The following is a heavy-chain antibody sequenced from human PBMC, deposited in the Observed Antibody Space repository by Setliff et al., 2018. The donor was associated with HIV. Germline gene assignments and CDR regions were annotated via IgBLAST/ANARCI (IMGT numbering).Heavy chain of an antibody. CDR1: GLTFSNYW. Sequence: GGSLRLSCAVSGLTFSNYWMSWVRQAPGKGLEWVANIKQDGSEKHYVDSVKGRFTISRDNTKNSLFLQMNSLRAEDTAVYYCVRRVGRTSTTCYHTYFDYWGPGTLVTVSS. CDR2: IKQDGSEK. V-gene: IGHV3-7*03. D-gene: IGHD2-2*01. CDR3: VRRVGRTSTTCYHTYFDY. J-gene: IGHJ4*01.